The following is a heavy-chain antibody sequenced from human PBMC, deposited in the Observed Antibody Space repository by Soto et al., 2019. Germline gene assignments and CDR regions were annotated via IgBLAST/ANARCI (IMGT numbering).Heavy chain of an antibody. Sequence: SETLSLTCAVYGGSFSGYYWSWIRQPPGKGLEWIGEIDHSGSTNYNPSLKSRVTISVDTSKSQFSLKLSSVTAADTAVYYCAREGTYDFWSGYRYYYYYYGMDVWGQGTTVTVSS. V-gene: IGHV4-34*01. CDR1: GGSFSGYY. D-gene: IGHD3-3*01. J-gene: IGHJ6*02. CDR2: IDHSGST. CDR3: AREGTYDFWSGYRYYYYYYGMDV.